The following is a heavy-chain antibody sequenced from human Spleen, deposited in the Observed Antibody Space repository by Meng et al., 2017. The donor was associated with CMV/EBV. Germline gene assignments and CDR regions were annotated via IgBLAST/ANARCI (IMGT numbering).Heavy chain of an antibody. D-gene: IGHD2-21*01. Sequence: SETLSLTCAVSGDPMFNNRWWSWVRQTPGKGLEWIGEVFSGGTTTYKPSLRSRVSMSVDKSKSQISLTLTSVTAADTAVYYCVRKSLCSHISCYDFWGRGTLVTVSS. CDR3: VRKSLCSHISCYDF. CDR2: VFSGGTT. V-gene: IGHV4-4*02. J-gene: IGHJ4*02. CDR1: GDPMFNNRW.